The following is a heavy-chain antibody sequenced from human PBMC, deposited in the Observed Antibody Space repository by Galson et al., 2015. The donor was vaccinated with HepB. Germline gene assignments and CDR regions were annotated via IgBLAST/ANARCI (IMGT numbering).Heavy chain of an antibody. D-gene: IGHD2-15*01. V-gene: IGHV3-30*04. CDR3: AREMRCSGGSCYSGRLVPTTLFDY. J-gene: IGHJ4*02. CDR1: GFTFSSYA. Sequence: SLRLSCAASGFTFSSYAMHWVRQAPGKGLEWVAVISYDGSNKYYADSVKGRFTISRDNSKNMLYLQMNSLRAEDTAVYYCAREMRCSGGSCYSGRLVPTTLFDYWGQGTLVTVSS. CDR2: ISYDGSNK.